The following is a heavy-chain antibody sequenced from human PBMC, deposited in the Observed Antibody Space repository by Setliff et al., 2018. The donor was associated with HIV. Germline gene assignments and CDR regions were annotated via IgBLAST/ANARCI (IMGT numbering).Heavy chain of an antibody. Sequence: SETLSLTCTVSRGSISTYYWSWIRQPPGKGLEWIGYIYYSGSTNYNPSLKSRVTISLDTSKNQFSLNLSSVSAADTALYYCARENRYIVVALTPFDYWGQGTLVTVSS. CDR2: IYYSGST. D-gene: IGHD3-22*01. J-gene: IGHJ4*02. V-gene: IGHV4-59*12. CDR3: ARENRYIVVALTPFDY. CDR1: RGSISTYY.